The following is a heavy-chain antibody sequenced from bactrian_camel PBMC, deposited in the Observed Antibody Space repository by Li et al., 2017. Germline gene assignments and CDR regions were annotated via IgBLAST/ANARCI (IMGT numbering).Heavy chain of an antibody. V-gene: IGHV3S40*01. CDR1: GYTFNTY. CDR2: IDTGDGST. D-gene: IGHD3*01. Sequence: VQLVESGGGSVQAGGSLRLSYAASGYTFNTYSWFRQAPGQEREGVAAIDTGDGSTYYLNSVKGRFTVSRESGKKTVTLQMISLQPADTAMYYCAADSYWVVTGTRKRNYTECLRASVYDYNVRGQGTQVTVS. J-gene: IGHJ4*01.